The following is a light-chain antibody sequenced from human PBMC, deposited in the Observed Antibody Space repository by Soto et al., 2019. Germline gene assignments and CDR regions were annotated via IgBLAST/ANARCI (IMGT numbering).Light chain of an antibody. CDR2: GAS. CDR3: QQYGSSPHT. Sequence: EFVLTQSPGTLSLSPGERATLSCRTSQSVSSSYLAWYQQRPGQPPRLLIYGASSRAAGIPDRFSGSGSGTDFTLTISRLEPEDFAVYYWQQYGSSPHTFGQGTKLEIK. J-gene: IGKJ2*01. CDR1: QSVSSSY. V-gene: IGKV3-20*01.